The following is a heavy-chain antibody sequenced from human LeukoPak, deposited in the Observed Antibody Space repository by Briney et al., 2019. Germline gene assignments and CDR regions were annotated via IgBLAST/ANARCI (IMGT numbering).Heavy chain of an antibody. CDR1: GFTFSIYD. D-gene: IGHD2-15*01. Sequence: GGSLRLSCAASGFTFSIYDMSWVRQAPGKGLEWVSGISGSGGNTYYADSVKGRFTISRDNSKSTLYLQMNSLRAEDTAVYYCAKSQVTVAATRFDYWGQGTPVTVSS. CDR2: ISGSGGNT. J-gene: IGHJ4*02. V-gene: IGHV3-23*01. CDR3: AKSQVTVAATRFDY.